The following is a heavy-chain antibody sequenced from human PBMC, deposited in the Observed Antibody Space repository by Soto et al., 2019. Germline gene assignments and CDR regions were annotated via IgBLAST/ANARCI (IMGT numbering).Heavy chain of an antibody. V-gene: IGHV1-46*01. CDR2: INPSGGST. J-gene: IGHJ6*02. CDR1: GYTFTSYY. CDR3: ARGSPGIAVAATLGYYYYGMDV. D-gene: IGHD6-19*01. Sequence: ASVKVSCKASGYTFTSYYMHWVRQAPGQGLEWMGIINPSGGSTSYAQKFRGRVTMTRDTSTSTVYMELSSLRSEDTAVYYCARGSPGIAVAATLGYYYYGMDVWGQGTTVTVSS.